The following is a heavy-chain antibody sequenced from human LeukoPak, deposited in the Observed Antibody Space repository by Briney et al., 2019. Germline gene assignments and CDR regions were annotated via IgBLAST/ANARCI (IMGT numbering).Heavy chain of an antibody. CDR3: ARDLPYCSGGSCYPHNWFDP. J-gene: IGHJ5*02. CDR1: GGTFSSYA. CDR2: IRPIFGTA. V-gene: IGHV1-69*05. D-gene: IGHD2-15*01. Sequence: GASVKVSCKASGGTFSSYAISWVRQAPGQGLEWMGRIRPIFGTANYAQKFQGRVTITTHESTSTAYMELSSLRSEDTAVYYFARDLPYCSGGSCYPHNWFDPWGQGTLVTVSS.